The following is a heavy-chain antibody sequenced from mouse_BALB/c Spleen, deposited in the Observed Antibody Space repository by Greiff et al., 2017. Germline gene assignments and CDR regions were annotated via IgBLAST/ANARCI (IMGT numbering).Heavy chain of an antibody. J-gene: IGHJ4*01. CDR1: GYTFTSYV. D-gene: IGHD1-1*01. CDR3: AGGYYGSSWGAMDY. Sequence: VQLQQSGPELVKPGASVKMSCKASGYTFTSYVMHWVKQKPGQGLEWIGYINPYNDGTKYNEKFKGKATLTSDKSSSTAYMELSSLTSEDSAVYYCAGGYYGSSWGAMDYWGQGTSVTVSS. V-gene: IGHV1-14*01. CDR2: INPYNDGT.